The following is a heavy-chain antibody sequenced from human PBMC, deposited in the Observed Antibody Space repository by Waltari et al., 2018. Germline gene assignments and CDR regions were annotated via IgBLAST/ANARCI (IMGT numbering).Heavy chain of an antibody. D-gene: IGHD2-2*01. CDR1: GYTFTAYY. J-gene: IGHJ3*02. CDR3: ATVASWYGTPNDAFDI. Sequence: VQLVQSGAAVKKPGATVKISCKASGYTFTAYYLPWVQQAPGKGLEWMGRVDPEDGETIYAEKFQGRVTITADTSTDTAYMELSSLRSEDTAVYYCATVASWYGTPNDAFDIWGQGTMVTVSS. V-gene: IGHV1-69-2*01. CDR2: VDPEDGET.